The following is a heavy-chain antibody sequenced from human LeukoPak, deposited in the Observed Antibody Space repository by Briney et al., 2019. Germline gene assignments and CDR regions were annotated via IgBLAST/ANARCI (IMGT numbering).Heavy chain of an antibody. CDR2: IYPGDSYS. V-gene: IGHV5-51*01. CDR3: ARTLDYYYGMDV. Sequence: GEFLKISCKGSGYTFTNSWIAWVRQMPGKGLEWMGIIYPGDSYSRYSPSFQGQVTISADKSISTAYLQWSSLKASDTAMYYCARTLDYYYGMDVWGKGTTVTVSS. CDR1: GYTFTNSW. J-gene: IGHJ6*04.